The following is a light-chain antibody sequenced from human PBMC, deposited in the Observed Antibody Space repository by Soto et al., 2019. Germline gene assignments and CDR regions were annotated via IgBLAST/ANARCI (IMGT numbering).Light chain of an antibody. CDR1: QSVSSSY. CDR2: GAS. CDR3: QQYGSSPLT. Sequence: EIVLTQSPGTLSLSPGERATLSCRASQSVSSSYLAWYQQKPGQAPRLLIYGASSRATGIPDRFSGSGSGTHLTLTISNLEPDDFAVYYWQQYGSSPLTFGQRTKMEIK. V-gene: IGKV3-20*01. J-gene: IGKJ1*01.